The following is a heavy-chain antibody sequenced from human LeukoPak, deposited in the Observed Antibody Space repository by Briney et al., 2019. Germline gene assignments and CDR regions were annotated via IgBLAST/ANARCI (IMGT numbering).Heavy chain of an antibody. J-gene: IGHJ4*02. CDR2: IRYDGGNK. V-gene: IGHV3-30*02. D-gene: IGHD5-24*01. CDR3: AKDLQKRWLQFKSDGGFDY. Sequence: GGSLRLSCAASGVTFSSYDMHWVRQAPGKGLEWVTFIRYDGGNKYYADSVKGRFTISRDNSKNTLYLQMNSLRAEDTAVYYCAKDLQKRWLQFKSDGGFDYWGQGTLVTVST. CDR1: GVTFSSYD.